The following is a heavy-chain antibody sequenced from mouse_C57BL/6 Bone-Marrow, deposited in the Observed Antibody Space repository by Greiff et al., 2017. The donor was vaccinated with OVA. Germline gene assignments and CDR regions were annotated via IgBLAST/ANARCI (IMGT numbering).Heavy chain of an antibody. CDR2: LSYSGGT. Sequence: DVQLQESGPGLAKPSQTLSLTCSVTGYSITSDYWNWIRKFPGNKLEYMGYLSYSGGTYYNPSLKSRISISRDTSKNQYYLQLNSGTTDDTATYYCARYPDYYGSSTRYFDVWGPGTTVTVSS. CDR1: GYSITSDY. CDR3: ARYPDYYGSSTRYFDV. V-gene: IGHV3-8*01. D-gene: IGHD1-1*01. J-gene: IGHJ1*01.